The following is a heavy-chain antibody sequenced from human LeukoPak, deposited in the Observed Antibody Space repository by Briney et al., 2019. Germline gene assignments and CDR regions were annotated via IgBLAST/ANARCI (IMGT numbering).Heavy chain of an antibody. Sequence: SETLSLTCTVSGGSISNYYWTWIRQPPGKGLEWIGYIYNSGSTNYNPSLKSRVTISVDTSKNQFSLKLSSVTAADTAVYYCATAQYGSGSYYTLWAFDIWGQGTMVTVSS. CDR3: ATAQYGSGSYYTLWAFDI. CDR1: GGSISNYY. CDR2: IYNSGST. V-gene: IGHV4-59*01. D-gene: IGHD3-10*01. J-gene: IGHJ3*02.